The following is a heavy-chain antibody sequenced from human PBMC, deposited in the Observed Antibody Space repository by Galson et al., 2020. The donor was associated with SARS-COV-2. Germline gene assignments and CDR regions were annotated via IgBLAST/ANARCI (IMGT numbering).Heavy chain of an antibody. CDR2: ISSSSSYI. CDR3: ARGAGATNNWFDP. CDR1: GFTFSSYS. Sequence: GESLKLSCAASGFTFSSYSMNWVRQAPGKGLEWVSSISSSSSYIYYADSVKGRFTISRDNAKNSLYLQMNSLRAEDTAVYYCARGAGATNNWFDPWGQGTLVTVSS. J-gene: IGHJ5*02. V-gene: IGHV3-21*01. D-gene: IGHD1-26*01.